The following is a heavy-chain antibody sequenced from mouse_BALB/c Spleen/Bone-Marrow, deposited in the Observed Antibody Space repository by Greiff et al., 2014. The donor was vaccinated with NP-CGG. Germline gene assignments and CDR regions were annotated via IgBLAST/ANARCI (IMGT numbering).Heavy chain of an antibody. V-gene: IGHV1-4*01. CDR1: GYTFTSYR. CDR3: ARSYYDGSAFAY. Sequence: QVQLQQSGAELAKPGASVKMSCKASGYTFTSYRMHWVKQRPGQGLEWIGYINPSTGYTEYNQKFKDKATLTADKSSSTAYMQLSSLTSEDSAVYYCARSYYDGSAFAYWGQGTLVTVFA. J-gene: IGHJ3*01. D-gene: IGHD1-1*01. CDR2: INPSTGYT.